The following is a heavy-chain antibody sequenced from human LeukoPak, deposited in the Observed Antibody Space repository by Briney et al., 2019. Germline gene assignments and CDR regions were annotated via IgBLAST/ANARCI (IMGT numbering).Heavy chain of an antibody. Sequence: GGSLRLSCAASGFTFNTYSMTWVRQAPGKGLEWVSSTSGDSNYKYYADSVRGRFTISRDNAKNSLYLQMNSLRAEDTAVYYCAGEYGDMPFDYWGQGTLVTVSS. CDR3: AGEYGDMPFDY. CDR2: TSGDSNYK. D-gene: IGHD4-17*01. V-gene: IGHV3-21*06. J-gene: IGHJ4*02. CDR1: GFTFNTYS.